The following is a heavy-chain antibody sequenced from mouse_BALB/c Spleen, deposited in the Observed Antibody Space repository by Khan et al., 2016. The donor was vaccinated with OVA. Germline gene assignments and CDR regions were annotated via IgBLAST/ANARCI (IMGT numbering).Heavy chain of an antibody. V-gene: IGHV5-17*02. CDR3: ARRRIYDGYYGCAMDY. D-gene: IGHD2-3*01. J-gene: IGHJ4*01. CDR2: ISSGSSTI. CDR1: GFTFSGFG. Sequence: EVQLQESGGGLVQPGGSRKLSCAASGFTFSGFGMHWVRQAPEKGLEWVAYISSGSSTIYYADTVKGRFTISRDNPKNTLFLQMTSLRSEDTAMYYCARRRIYDGYYGCAMDYWGQGTSVTVSS.